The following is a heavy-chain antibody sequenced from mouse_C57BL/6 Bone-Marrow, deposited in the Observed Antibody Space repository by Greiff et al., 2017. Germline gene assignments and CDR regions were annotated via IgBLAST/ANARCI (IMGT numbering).Heavy chain of an antibody. J-gene: IGHJ2*01. Sequence: ESGPGLVKPSQSLSLTCSVTGYSITSGYYWNWIRQFPGNKLEWMGYISYDGSNNYNPSLKNRISITRDTSKNQFFLKLNSVTTEDTATXYCARYNHYFVYWGQGTTLTVSS. V-gene: IGHV3-6*01. CDR1: GYSITSGYY. CDR3: ARYNHYFVY. CDR2: ISYDGSN.